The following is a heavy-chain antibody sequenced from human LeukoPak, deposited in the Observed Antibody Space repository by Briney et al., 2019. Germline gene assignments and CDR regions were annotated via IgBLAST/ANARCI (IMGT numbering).Heavy chain of an antibody. CDR2: MNPQSGNT. Sequence: ASVKVSCKASGYTFTTYDIHWVRQATGLGLEWMGWMNPQSGNTGYAQKFQGRVTMTRDTSITTAYMELSSLTSAGTAVYYCTRAPIPGNYWGQGALVTVSS. CDR3: TRAPIPGNY. V-gene: IGHV1-8*02. D-gene: IGHD3-10*01. CDR1: GYTFTTYD. J-gene: IGHJ4*02.